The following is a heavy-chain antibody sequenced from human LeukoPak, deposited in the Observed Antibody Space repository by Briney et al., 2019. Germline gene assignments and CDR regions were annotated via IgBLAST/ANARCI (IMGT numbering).Heavy chain of an antibody. D-gene: IGHD1-26*01. V-gene: IGHV4-39*07. CDR1: DDSINNDRYF. CDR3: ARDIDDVGALFDL. CDR2: INYSGRT. J-gene: IGHJ4*02. Sequence: SETLSLTCSISDDSINNDRYFWAWIRQPPGKGLEWIASINYSGRTYYNPSLNSRLIISVDTAKRQFSLKLTSVTAADTALYFCARDIDDVGALFDLWGQGTLVTVSS.